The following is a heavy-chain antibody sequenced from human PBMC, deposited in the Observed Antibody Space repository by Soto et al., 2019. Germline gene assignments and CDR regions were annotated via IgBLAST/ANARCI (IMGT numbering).Heavy chain of an antibody. Sequence: PSETLSLTCAVSGGSISSSNWWSWVRQPPGKGLEWIGEIYHSGSTNYNPSLKSRVTISVDKSKNQFSLKLSSVTAADTAVYYCARRGRRDGYNSLGQFDYWGQGTLVTVSS. D-gene: IGHD1-1*01. CDR3: ARRGRRDGYNSLGQFDY. V-gene: IGHV4-4*02. J-gene: IGHJ4*02. CDR2: IYHSGST. CDR1: GGSISSSNW.